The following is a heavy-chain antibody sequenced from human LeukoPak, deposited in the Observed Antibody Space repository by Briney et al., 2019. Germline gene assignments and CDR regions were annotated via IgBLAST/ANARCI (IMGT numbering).Heavy chain of an antibody. D-gene: IGHD2-15*01. J-gene: IGHJ4*02. Sequence: PGGSLRLSCAASGFTFSSYSMNWVRQAPGKGLEWVSSISSSSSCIYYADSVKGRFTISRDNAKNSLYLQMNSLRAEDTAVYYCARRMEAGYCSGGSCYSFDYWGQGTLVTVSS. V-gene: IGHV3-21*01. CDR3: ARRMEAGYCSGGSCYSFDY. CDR2: ISSSSSCI. CDR1: GFTFSSYS.